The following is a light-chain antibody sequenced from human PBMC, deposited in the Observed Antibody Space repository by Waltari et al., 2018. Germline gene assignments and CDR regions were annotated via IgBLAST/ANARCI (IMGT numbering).Light chain of an antibody. J-gene: IGKJ5*01. CDR1: QRISSY. Sequence: DIQMTQSPSSLSASVGDRVTITCRTSQRISSYLNWYQQKPGKAPKLLIYGASGLQSGVPSRFSGSGSGTDFTLTISNLQPEDFATYYCQQSYSTPPITFGQGTRLEIK. V-gene: IGKV1-39*01. CDR2: GAS. CDR3: QQSYSTPPIT.